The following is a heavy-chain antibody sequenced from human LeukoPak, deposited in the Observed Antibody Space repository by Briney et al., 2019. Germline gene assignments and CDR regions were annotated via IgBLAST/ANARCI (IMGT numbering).Heavy chain of an antibody. J-gene: IGHJ3*02. Sequence: GTLSLTCAVSGGSISSSNWWSWVRQAPGKGLEWVSYISSSSSTIYYADSVKGRFTISRDNAKNSLYLQMNSLRAEDTAVYYCARVNNVWELRGSVAFDIWGQGTMVTVSS. V-gene: IGHV3-48*01. CDR2: ISSSSSTI. D-gene: IGHD1-26*01. CDR1: GGSISSSN. CDR3: ARVNNVWELRGSVAFDI.